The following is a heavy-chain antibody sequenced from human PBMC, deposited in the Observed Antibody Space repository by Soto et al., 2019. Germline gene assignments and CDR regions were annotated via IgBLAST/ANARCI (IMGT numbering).Heavy chain of an antibody. Sequence: SETLSLTCTVSGGSIIDYYLSWIRQPPGKGLEWIGYIYYSGTTDYSPSLKSRVTMSVDTSTNQFSLKLNSVTAADTAVYYCTRHEGGAAADRPLDYWGQGTLVTVSS. CDR1: GGSIIDYY. CDR3: TRHEGGAAADRPLDY. V-gene: IGHV4-59*08. D-gene: IGHD6-13*01. CDR2: IYYSGTT. J-gene: IGHJ4*02.